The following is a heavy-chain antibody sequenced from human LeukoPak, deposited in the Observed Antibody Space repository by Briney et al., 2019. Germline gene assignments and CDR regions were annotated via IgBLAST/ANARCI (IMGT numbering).Heavy chain of an antibody. CDR1: GFSFSGIW. Sequence: PGGSLRLSCVASGFSFSGIWMKWVRQTPGKGLEGVANIKQDASQQYYVESVNGRFTISIDAAKKSVHLQMNSLRVEDTAVYYCVRDCPEFLHFDYWGQGTLVTVSS. CDR3: VRDCPEFLHFDY. V-gene: IGHV3-7*01. D-gene: IGHD2-21*01. CDR2: IKQDASQQ. J-gene: IGHJ4*02.